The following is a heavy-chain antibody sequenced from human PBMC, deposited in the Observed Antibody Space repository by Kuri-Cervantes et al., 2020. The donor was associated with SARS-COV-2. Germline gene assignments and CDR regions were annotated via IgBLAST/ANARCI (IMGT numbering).Heavy chain of an antibody. CDR3: ARERGGYCSTTNCYALDY. V-gene: IGHV3-20*04. Sequence: GGSLRLSCAAAGFIFSNCAMNWVRQAPGKGLEWVAGINWKGGSTAYADSVKGRFTISRDNAKNSLFLQMDSLKAEDTAFYYCARERGGYCSTTNCYALDYWGQGTLVTVSS. J-gene: IGHJ4*02. CDR1: GFIFSNCA. CDR2: INWKGGST. D-gene: IGHD2-2*01.